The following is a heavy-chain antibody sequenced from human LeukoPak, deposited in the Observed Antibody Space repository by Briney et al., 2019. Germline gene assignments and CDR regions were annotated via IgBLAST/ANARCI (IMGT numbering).Heavy chain of an antibody. J-gene: IGHJ4*02. CDR1: GFTFSSYT. CDR3: ARAAYDSSGYLTL. D-gene: IGHD3-22*01. V-gene: IGHV3-48*01. CDR2: ISSSGSTI. Sequence: PGGSLRLSCAASGFTFSSYTMNWVRQAPGKGLEWLSYISSSGSTIYYADSVKGRFTISRDNSKNTLNLQMNSLRAEDTAVYYCARAAYDSSGYLTLWGQGTLVTVSS.